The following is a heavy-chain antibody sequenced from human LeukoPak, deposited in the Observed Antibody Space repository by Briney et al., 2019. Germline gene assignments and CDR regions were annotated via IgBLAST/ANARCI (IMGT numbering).Heavy chain of an antibody. V-gene: IGHV4-34*01. CDR3: ARGLSGDYGDYGVGFDY. CDR1: GGSFSGYY. J-gene: IGHJ4*02. CDR2: INHSGST. D-gene: IGHD4-17*01. Sequence: PSETLSLTCAVYGGSFSGYYWSWIRQPPGKGLEWIGEINHSGSTNYNPSLKSRVTISVDTSKNQFSLKLSSVTAADTAVYYCARGLSGDYGDYGVGFDYWGQGTLVTVSS.